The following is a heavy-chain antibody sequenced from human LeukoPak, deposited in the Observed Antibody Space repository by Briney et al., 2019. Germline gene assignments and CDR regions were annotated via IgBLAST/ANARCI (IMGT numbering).Heavy chain of an antibody. CDR1: GGSFSGYY. CDR3: ARDRTYYYDSSGYYYYYYGMDV. V-gene: IGHV4-34*01. D-gene: IGHD3-22*01. J-gene: IGHJ6*02. Sequence: SETLSLTCAVYGGSFSGYYWSWIRQPPGKGLEWIGEINHSGSTNYNPSLKSRVTISVDTSKNQFSLKLSSVTAADTAVYYCARDRTYYYDSSGYYYYYYGMDVWGQGTTVTVSS. CDR2: INHSGST.